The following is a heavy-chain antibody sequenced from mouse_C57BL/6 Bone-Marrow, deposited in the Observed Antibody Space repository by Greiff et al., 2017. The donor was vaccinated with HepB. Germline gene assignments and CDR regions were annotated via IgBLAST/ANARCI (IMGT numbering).Heavy chain of an antibody. D-gene: IGHD3-2*02. Sequence: EVQLQQSGPGLVKPSQSLSLTCSVTGYSITSGYYWNWIRQFPGNKLEWMGYISYDGSNNYNPSLKNRISITRDTSKYLFFLKLNSVTTEDTATYYCARDGSGYAWFAYWGQGTLVTVSA. CDR2: ISYDGSN. CDR3: ARDGSGYAWFAY. CDR1: GYSITSGYY. V-gene: IGHV3-6*01. J-gene: IGHJ3*01.